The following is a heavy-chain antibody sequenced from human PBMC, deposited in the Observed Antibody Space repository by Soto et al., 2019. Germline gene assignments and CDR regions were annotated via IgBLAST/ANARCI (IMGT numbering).Heavy chain of an antibody. Sequence: QVQLVQSGAEVKKPGSSVTVSCKASGGTFSSYTISWVRQAPGQGLEWMGRIIPILGIANYAQKFQGRVTITADKSTSTAYMELSSLRSEDTAVYYCARAPEGYCSSTSCYLLSGWFDPWGQGTLVTVSS. CDR1: GGTFSSYT. D-gene: IGHD2-2*01. V-gene: IGHV1-69*02. J-gene: IGHJ5*02. CDR3: ARAPEGYCSSTSCYLLSGWFDP. CDR2: IIPILGIA.